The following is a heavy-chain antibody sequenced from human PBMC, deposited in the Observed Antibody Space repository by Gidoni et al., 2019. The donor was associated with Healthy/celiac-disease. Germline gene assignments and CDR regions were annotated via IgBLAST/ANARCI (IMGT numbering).Heavy chain of an antibody. J-gene: IGHJ4*02. D-gene: IGHD3-10*01. V-gene: IGHV3-48*03. CDR1: GFTFSSYE. CDR2: ISSSGSTI. Sequence: EVQLVESGGGLVQPGGSLRLSCAASGFTFSSYEMNWVRQAPGKGLEWVSYISSSGSTIYYADSVKGRFTISRDNAKNSLYLQMNSLRAEDTAVYYCAREDYYGSGSYRSFYGYWGQGTLVTVSS. CDR3: AREDYYGSGSYRSFYGY.